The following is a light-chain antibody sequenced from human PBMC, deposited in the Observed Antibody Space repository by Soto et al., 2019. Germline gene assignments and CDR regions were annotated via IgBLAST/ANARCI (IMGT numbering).Light chain of an antibody. CDR2: DAS. CDR1: QTITAW. J-gene: IGKJ1*01. Sequence: SQITHYPFFLSASVGHRVTITCGSSQTITAWLAWYRQIPGKAPKLLIYDASTLESGVPSRFSGSGFGTEFSLTISCLQSADFASYYCQQYNTLPGTFGQGTKVDIK. V-gene: IGKV1-5*01. CDR3: QQYNTLPGT.